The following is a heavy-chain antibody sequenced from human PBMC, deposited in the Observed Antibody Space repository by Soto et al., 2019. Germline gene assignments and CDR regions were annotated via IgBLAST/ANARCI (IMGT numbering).Heavy chain of an antibody. J-gene: IGHJ5*02. CDR3: ARVKNFWSGYYNWFDP. CDR2: INHSGST. V-gene: IGHV4-34*01. D-gene: IGHD3-3*01. CDR1: GGSFSGYY. Sequence: SETLSLTCAVYGGSFSGYYWSWIRQPPGKGLEWIGEINHSGSTNYNPSLKSRVTISVDTSKNQFSLKLSPVTAADTAVYYCARVKNFWSGYYNWFDPWGQGTLVTVS.